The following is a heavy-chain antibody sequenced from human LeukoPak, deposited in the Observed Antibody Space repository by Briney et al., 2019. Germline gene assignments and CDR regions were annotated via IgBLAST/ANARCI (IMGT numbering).Heavy chain of an antibody. Sequence: GGSLRLSCAASGFSVSNNYMSWVRQAPGKGLEWVSVISSGGTIYYADSVKGRSTISRDNSKNTLYLQMNNLRAEDTAVYYCTTPVVPAASDYYYGMDVWGQGTTVTVSS. D-gene: IGHD2-2*01. CDR2: ISSGGTI. CDR3: TTPVVPAASDYYYGMDV. J-gene: IGHJ6*02. CDR1: GFSVSNNY. V-gene: IGHV3-53*01.